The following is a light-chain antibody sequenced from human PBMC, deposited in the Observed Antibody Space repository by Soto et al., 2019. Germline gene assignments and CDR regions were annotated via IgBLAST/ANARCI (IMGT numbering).Light chain of an antibody. CDR3: QQYGSSRST. V-gene: IGKV3-20*01. Sequence: EIVLMQSPGTLSLSPGERATLSCRASQSVSSSYLAWYQQKPGQAPRLLIYGASSRATGIPDRFSGSGSGTDFTLTISRLEPEDFAVYYCQQYGSSRSTFGPGTKVDIK. J-gene: IGKJ3*01. CDR2: GAS. CDR1: QSVSSSY.